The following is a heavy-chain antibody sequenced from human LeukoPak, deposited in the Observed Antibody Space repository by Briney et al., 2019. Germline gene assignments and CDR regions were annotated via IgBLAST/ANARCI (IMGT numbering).Heavy chain of an antibody. D-gene: IGHD6-6*01. Sequence: SETLSLTCTVSGGSISSYYWSWVRQPPGKGLEWIGYIYYTGSTDYNPSLKSRVTMSVDTSKNQFSLKLSSVTAADTAVYYCARILVTDRAFDIWGQGTMVTVSS. J-gene: IGHJ3*02. CDR1: GGSISSYY. V-gene: IGHV4-59*01. CDR3: ARILVTDRAFDI. CDR2: IYYTGST.